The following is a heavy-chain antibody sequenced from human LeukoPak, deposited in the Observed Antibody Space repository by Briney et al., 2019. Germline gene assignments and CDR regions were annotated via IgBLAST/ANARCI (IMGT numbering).Heavy chain of an antibody. CDR3: ARGGRLGYCSGGSCYSFDY. CDR1: GGSFSGYY. D-gene: IGHD2-15*01. J-gene: IGHJ4*02. Sequence: SETLSLTRAVYGGSFSGYYWSWIRQPPGKGLEWIGEINHSGSTNYNPSLKSRVTISVDTSKNQFSLKLSSVTAADTAVYYCARGGRLGYCSGGSCYSFDYWGQGTLVTVSS. CDR2: INHSGST. V-gene: IGHV4-34*01.